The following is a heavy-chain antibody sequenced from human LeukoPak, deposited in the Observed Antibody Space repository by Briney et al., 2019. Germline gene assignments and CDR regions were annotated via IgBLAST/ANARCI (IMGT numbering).Heavy chain of an antibody. CDR1: GFTFGDYA. Sequence: GGSLRLSCTASGFTFGDYAMSWVRQAPGKGLEWVSEISGSGGSTYYADSVKGRFTISRDNSKNTLYLQMNSLRAEDTAVYYCARVGLLWFGDLSTQKHFDYWGQGTLVTVSS. J-gene: IGHJ4*02. CDR2: ISGSGGST. CDR3: ARVGLLWFGDLSTQKHFDY. D-gene: IGHD3-10*01. V-gene: IGHV3-23*01.